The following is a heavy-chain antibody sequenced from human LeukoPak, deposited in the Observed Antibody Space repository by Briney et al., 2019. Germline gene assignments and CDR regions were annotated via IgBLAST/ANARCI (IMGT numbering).Heavy chain of an antibody. D-gene: IGHD3-10*01. Sequence: SETLSLTCTVSGGSISSYYWSWIRQPPGKGLEWIGRIYASGSTNYNPSLESRVTMSVDTSKNRFSLKLNSVTAADTAVYYCARDPGYYGSGTRGAFDIWGQGTMVTVSS. CDR1: GGSISSYY. V-gene: IGHV4-4*07. J-gene: IGHJ3*02. CDR3: ARDPGYYGSGTRGAFDI. CDR2: IYASGST.